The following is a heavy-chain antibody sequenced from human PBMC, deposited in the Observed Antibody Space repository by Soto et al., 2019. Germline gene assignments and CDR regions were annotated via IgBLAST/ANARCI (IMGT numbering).Heavy chain of an antibody. CDR3: AMTRLYDTGTNDYHRDALDI. Sequence: EVQLLESGGGMVEPRGSLTLSCAASGFSFGTYVMNWVRQAPGKGLEWVSGIRGSGGRVYSADSVKGRFTISRDNSRNTLYLQMNSLRAEDTAIYYCAMTRLYDTGTNDYHRDALDIWGQGTQVTVSS. V-gene: IGHV3-23*01. D-gene: IGHD3-22*01. CDR2: IRGSGGRV. J-gene: IGHJ3*02. CDR1: GFSFGTYV.